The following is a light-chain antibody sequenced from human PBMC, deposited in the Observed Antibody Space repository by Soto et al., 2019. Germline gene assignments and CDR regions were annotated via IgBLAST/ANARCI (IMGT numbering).Light chain of an antibody. CDR3: QSYDSSLSVV. J-gene: IGLJ2*01. CDR1: SSNIGAGYD. V-gene: IGLV1-40*01. Sequence: QSVLTQPPSVSGAQGQRVPTSCLGSSSNIGAGYDEHWYQQLPGPAPKLLIYGTSNRPSGVPDRFSGSKSGTSASLAITGLQAEDEADYYCQSYDSSLSVVFGGGTKLTVL. CDR2: GTS.